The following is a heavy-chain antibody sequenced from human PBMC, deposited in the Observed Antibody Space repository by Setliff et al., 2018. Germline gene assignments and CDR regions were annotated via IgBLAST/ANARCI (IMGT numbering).Heavy chain of an antibody. CDR1: GFTSSTYA. CDR2: IYSGDRNT. V-gene: IGHV3-23*03. J-gene: IGHJ4*02. D-gene: IGHD1-7*01. Sequence: GGSLRLSCAASGFTSSTYAMGWVRQAPGKGLERVSTIYSGDRNTFYIDSVKGRFTIFRDASKNTLYLQMTSLRAEDTAVYYCAKPQVELRWGFESWGQGTLVTVSS. CDR3: AKPQVELRWGFES.